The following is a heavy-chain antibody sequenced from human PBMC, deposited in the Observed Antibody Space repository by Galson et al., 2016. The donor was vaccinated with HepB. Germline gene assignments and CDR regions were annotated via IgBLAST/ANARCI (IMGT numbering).Heavy chain of an antibody. Sequence: SVKVSCKASGGTFSTFAISWVRQAPGQGLEWMGGIIPIFGTANYAQKFQGRVTITADEPSSTAYMELSSLRSDDTAVYYCARGTGKLTTVTTVTSLWYFDLWGRGTLVTVSS. CDR2: IIPIFGTA. CDR1: GGTFSTFA. V-gene: IGHV1-69*13. J-gene: IGHJ2*01. CDR3: ARGTGKLTTVTTVTSLWYFDL. D-gene: IGHD4-17*01.